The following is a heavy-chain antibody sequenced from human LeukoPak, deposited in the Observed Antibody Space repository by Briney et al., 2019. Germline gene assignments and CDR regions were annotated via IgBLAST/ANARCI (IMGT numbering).Heavy chain of an antibody. CDR3: ARDGIAAVDFDY. D-gene: IGHD6-13*01. CDR1: GFTFSIYW. Sequence: GGSLRLSCAASGFTFSIYWVHWVRQAPGKGLVWVSRVNGDGSSTNYADSVKGRFTISRDNAKNTLYLQMNSLRAEDTAVYYCARDGIAAVDFDYWGQGILVTVSS. J-gene: IGHJ4*02. V-gene: IGHV3-74*01. CDR2: VNGDGSST.